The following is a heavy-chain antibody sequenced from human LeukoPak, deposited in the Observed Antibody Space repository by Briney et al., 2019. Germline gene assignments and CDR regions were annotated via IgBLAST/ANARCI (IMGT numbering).Heavy chain of an antibody. CDR1: GFTFSSYA. CDR3: AKFLPTHIVVANYYFDY. V-gene: IGHV3-23*01. Sequence: GRSLRLSRAASGFTFSSYAMSWVRQAPGKGLEWVSAISGSGGSTYYADSVKGRFTISRDNSKNTLYLQMNSLRAEDTAVYYCAKFLPTHIVVANYYFDYWGQGTLVTVSS. CDR2: ISGSGGST. J-gene: IGHJ4*02. D-gene: IGHD2-21*01.